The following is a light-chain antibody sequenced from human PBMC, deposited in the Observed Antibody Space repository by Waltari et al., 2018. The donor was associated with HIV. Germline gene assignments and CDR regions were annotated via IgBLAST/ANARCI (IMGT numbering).Light chain of an antibody. V-gene: IGKV3-20*01. CDR2: GAS. J-gene: IGKJ1*01. CDR1: QSVSANF. Sequence: VLTQSPGTLSLSPGYRAILSCRASQSVSANFLGWYQQRPGQAPRLLVHGASRRATATPARFSCGGSGTDFTLIISRLQPEDFAVYYCQQCATSPWTFGQGTTV. CDR3: QQCATSPWT.